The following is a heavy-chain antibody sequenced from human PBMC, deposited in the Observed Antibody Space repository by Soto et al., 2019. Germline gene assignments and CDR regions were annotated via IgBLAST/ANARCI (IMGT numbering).Heavy chain of an antibody. Sequence: LSLTCAVSGGSISSSNWWSWVRQPPGKGLEWIGEIYHSGSTYYNPSLKSRVTISVDTSKNQFSLKLSSVTAADTAVYYCASTGPGGYSYGLDYWGQGTLVTVSS. D-gene: IGHD5-18*01. CDR3: ASTGPGGYSYGLDY. J-gene: IGHJ4*02. V-gene: IGHV4-4*02. CDR1: GGSISSSNW. CDR2: IYHSGST.